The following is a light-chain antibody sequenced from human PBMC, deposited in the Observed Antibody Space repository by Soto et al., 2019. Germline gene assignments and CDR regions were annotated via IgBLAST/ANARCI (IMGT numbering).Light chain of an antibody. CDR1: KSLLYSPNTKNY. J-gene: IGKJ1*01. CDR2: WAS. V-gene: IGKV4-1*01. Sequence: DIVMIQSPDSLAVSLGEGATIDCKSSKSLLYSPNTKNYLAWYQQKPGQPPKLLIYWASTRETGVPDRFTGSGSGTDFTLTISSLQAEDVAVYYCQQYYDAPQTFGRGTKVEIK. CDR3: QQYYDAPQT.